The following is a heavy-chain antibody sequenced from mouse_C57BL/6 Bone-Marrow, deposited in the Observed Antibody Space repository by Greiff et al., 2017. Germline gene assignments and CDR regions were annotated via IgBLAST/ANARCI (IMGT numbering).Heavy chain of an antibody. J-gene: IGHJ2*01. CDR3: TRRTTAVATRGDY. CDR2: IDPETGGT. D-gene: IGHD1-1*01. V-gene: IGHV1-15*01. Sequence: VQLQQSGAELVRPGASVTLSCKASGYTFTDYEMHWVKQTPVHGLEWIGAIDPETGGTAYNQKFKGKAILTADKSSSTAYMELRSLTSEDSAVYYCTRRTTAVATRGDYWGQGTTLTVSS. CDR1: GYTFTDYE.